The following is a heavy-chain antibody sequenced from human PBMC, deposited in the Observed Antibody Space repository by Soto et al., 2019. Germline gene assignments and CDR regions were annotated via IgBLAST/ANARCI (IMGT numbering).Heavy chain of an antibody. CDR1: GYTFTGYY. J-gene: IGHJ6*02. D-gene: IGHD2-15*01. CDR3: ARLATPYCSDASCVRPYSAIYV. V-gene: IGHV1-2*02. CDR2: INPNSGGI. Sequence: ASVKVSCKASGYTFTGYYMHWVRQAPGQGLEWMGWINPNSGGINYAQKFQGRVTMTRDTSISTAYRELSRLRSDDTAVYYCARLATPYCSDASCVRPYSAIYVRCQVTTV.